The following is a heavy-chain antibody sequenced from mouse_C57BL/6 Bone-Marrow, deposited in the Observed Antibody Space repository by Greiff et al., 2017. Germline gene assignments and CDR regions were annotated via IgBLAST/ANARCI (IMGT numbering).Heavy chain of an antibody. J-gene: IGHJ4*01. CDR1: EYEFPSHD. Sequence: EVKLMESGGGLVQPGESLKLSCESNEYEFPSHDMSWVRKTPEKRLELVAAINSDGGSTYYPDTMERRFIISRDNTKKTLYLQMSSLRSEDTALYYCARQLDGYYAMDYWGQGTTVTVSS. CDR3: ARQLDGYYAMDY. V-gene: IGHV5-2*01. CDR2: INSDGGST. D-gene: IGHD2-3*01.